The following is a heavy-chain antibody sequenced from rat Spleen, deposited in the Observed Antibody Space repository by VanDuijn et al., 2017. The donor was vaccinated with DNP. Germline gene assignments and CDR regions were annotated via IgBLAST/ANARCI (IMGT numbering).Heavy chain of an antibody. CDR2: IFSSVGST. V-gene: IGHV5-31*01. J-gene: IGHJ2*01. Sequence: EVQLVESGGGLVQPGRSLKLSCVVSGVTFNNYWMTWIRQVPGKGLEWVASIFSSVGSTYYPDSVKGRFIVSKDNSKSTLSLQMDSLRSEDTATYYCTRHRGWELDYWGQGVMVTVSS. D-gene: IGHD5-1*01. CDR3: TRHRGWELDY. CDR1: GVTFNNYW.